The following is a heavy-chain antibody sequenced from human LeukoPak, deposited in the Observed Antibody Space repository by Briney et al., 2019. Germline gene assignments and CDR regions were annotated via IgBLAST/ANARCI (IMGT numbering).Heavy chain of an antibody. J-gene: IGHJ3*02. CDR3: ARSGSSGWYDAFDI. V-gene: IGHV4-34*01. CDR2: INHSGST. D-gene: IGHD6-19*01. Sequence: SETLSLTCAVYGGSFSGYYWSWIRQSPGKGLEWIGEINHSGSTNYNPSLKSRVTISVDTSKNQFSLKLSSVTAADTAVYYCARSGSSGWYDAFDIWGQGTMVTVSS. CDR1: GGSFSGYY.